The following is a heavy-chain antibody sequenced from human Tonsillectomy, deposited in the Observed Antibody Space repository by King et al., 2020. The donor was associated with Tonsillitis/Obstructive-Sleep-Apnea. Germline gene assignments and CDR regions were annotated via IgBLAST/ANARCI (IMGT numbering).Heavy chain of an antibody. CDR1: GYTFTGYY. CDR2: INPKSGGT. CDR3: AREQATVSGICAFDI. Sequence: VQLVESGAEVKKPGASVKVSCKASGYTFTGYYMHWVRQAPGQGLEWMGWINPKSGGTNYAQKFQGWVTMTRDTSISTAYMELSRLRSDDTAVYYCAREQATVSGICAFDIWGQGTMVTVSS. D-gene: IGHD4-11*01. J-gene: IGHJ3*02. V-gene: IGHV1-2*04.